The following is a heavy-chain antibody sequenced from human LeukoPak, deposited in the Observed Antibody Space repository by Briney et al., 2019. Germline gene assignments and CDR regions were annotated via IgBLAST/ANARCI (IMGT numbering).Heavy chain of an antibody. Sequence: GASVKVSCKASGYTFTGYYMHWVRQAPGQGLEWMGWINPNSGGTNYAQKFQGRVTMTRDTSISTAYMELSRLRSDDTAVYYCARDICSGGSCYSYYWGQGTLVTVSS. D-gene: IGHD2-15*01. CDR3: ARDICSGGSCYSYY. J-gene: IGHJ4*02. V-gene: IGHV1-2*02. CDR2: INPNSGGT. CDR1: GYTFTGYY.